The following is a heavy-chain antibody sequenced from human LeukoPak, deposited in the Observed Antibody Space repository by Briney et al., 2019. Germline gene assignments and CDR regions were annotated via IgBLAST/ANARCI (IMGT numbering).Heavy chain of an antibody. CDR2: ISSSGSTI. CDR3: ASEIIFGSFDY. D-gene: IGHD3-3*01. V-gene: IGHV3-48*04. CDR1: GFTFSDFS. Sequence: GGSLRLSCVASGFTFSDFSLNWVRQAPGKGLEWVSYISSSGSTIYYADSVKGRFTISRDNAKNSLYLQMNSLRAEDTAVYYCASEIIFGSFDYWGQGTLVTVSS. J-gene: IGHJ4*02.